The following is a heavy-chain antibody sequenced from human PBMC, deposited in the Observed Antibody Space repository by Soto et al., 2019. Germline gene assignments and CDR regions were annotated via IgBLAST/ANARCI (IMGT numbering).Heavy chain of an antibody. CDR1: GGSISRGNYY. V-gene: IGHV4-31*02. CDR2: IYYSGST. Sequence: SETLSLTWTVSGGSISRGNYYWSWIRQHPGKGLEWIGYIYYSGSTSYNPSLKSRVTISVDTSKNHFSLKLSSVTAADTAVYYCAGVFSISSSFFDPAVQGSLVNVCS. D-gene: IGHD6-13*01. J-gene: IGHJ5*02. CDR3: AGVFSISSSFFDP.